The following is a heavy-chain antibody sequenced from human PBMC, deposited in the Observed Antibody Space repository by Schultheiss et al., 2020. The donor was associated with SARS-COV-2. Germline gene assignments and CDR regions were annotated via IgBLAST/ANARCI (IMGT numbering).Heavy chain of an antibody. CDR2: ISYDGSNK. CDR1: GFTFSSYG. V-gene: IGHV3-30*18. Sequence: GGPLRLSCAASGFTFSSYGMHWVRQAPGKGLEWVAVISYDGSNKYYADSVKGRFTISRDNSKNTLYLQMNSLRAEDTAVYYCANLQGGYEFDYWGQGTLVTVSS. J-gene: IGHJ4*02. CDR3: ANLQGGYEFDY. D-gene: IGHD5-12*01.